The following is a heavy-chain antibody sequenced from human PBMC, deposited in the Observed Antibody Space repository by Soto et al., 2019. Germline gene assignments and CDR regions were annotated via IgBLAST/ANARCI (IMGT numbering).Heavy chain of an antibody. Sequence: PSETLSLTCAVYGGSFSGYYWSLIRQPPGKGLEWIGYIYYSGSTNYNPSLKSRVTISVATSKNQFSLKLSSVTAADTAVYYCARDRNDYVWGSYRYNWFDPWRQGTLVTAP. CDR1: GGSFSGYY. CDR2: IYYSGST. V-gene: IGHV4-59*13. CDR3: ARDRNDYVWGSYRYNWFDP. D-gene: IGHD3-16*02. J-gene: IGHJ5*02.